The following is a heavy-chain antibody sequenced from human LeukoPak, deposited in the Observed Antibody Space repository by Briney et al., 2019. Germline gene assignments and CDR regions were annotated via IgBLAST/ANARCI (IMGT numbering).Heavy chain of an antibody. CDR2: ISGSGGST. D-gene: IGHD6-6*01. CDR3: AVSSIAASPGY. J-gene: IGHJ4*02. CDR1: GFTFSSYA. Sequence: PGGSLRLFCAASGFTFSSYAMIWVRQAPGKGLEWVSAISGSGGSTYYADSVKGRFTISRDNSKNTLYLQMNSLRAEDTAVYYSAVSSIAASPGYWGQGTLVTVSS. V-gene: IGHV3-23*01.